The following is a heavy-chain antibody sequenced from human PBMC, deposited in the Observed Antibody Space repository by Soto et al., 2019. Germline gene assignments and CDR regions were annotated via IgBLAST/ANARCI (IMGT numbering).Heavy chain of an antibody. CDR2: IYYSGST. D-gene: IGHD1-1*01. CDR3: ARASTGTRVNWFDH. V-gene: IGHV4-59*01. Sequence: KAXETLSLTCTVAGGSISSYYWSWIRQPPGKGLDWTGYIYYSGSTNYNPSLKSRVTISVDTSKNQFSLKLSSVTAADTAVYYCARASTGTRVNWFDHWGQGTLVTVSS. CDR1: GGSISSYY. J-gene: IGHJ5*02.